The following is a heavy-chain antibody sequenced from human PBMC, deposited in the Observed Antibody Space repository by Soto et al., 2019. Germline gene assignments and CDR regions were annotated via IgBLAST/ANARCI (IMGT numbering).Heavy chain of an antibody. CDR2: ISAYNGNT. CDR3: ATAKLLLPWLFDY. CDR1: GYTFTNFG. D-gene: IGHD2-15*01. Sequence: ASVKVSCKASGYTFTNFGISWVRQAPGQGLEWMGWISAYNGNTNYAQKFQGRVTMTTDTSKNTLFLQMNSLRAEDTAVYYCATAKLLLPWLFDYWGQGTLVTVSS. J-gene: IGHJ4*02. V-gene: IGHV1-18*01.